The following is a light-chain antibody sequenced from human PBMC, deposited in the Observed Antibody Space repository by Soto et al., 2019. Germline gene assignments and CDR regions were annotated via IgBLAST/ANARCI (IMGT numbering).Light chain of an antibody. J-gene: IGKJ4*01. CDR2: GAS. CDR1: QNIGSN. Sequence: EIVMAQSPATLSVSPGETAILSCRASQNIGSNLAWYQQRPGQAPRLLIYGASTRAAGVPARFSGSGSGTEFTLTISSLQSEDFAVYYCQQYSEWPPLTFGGGTKVDIK. CDR3: QQYSEWPPLT. V-gene: IGKV3-15*01.